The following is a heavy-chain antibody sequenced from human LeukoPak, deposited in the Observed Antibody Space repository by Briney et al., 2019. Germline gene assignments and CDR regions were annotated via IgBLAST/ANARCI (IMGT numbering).Heavy chain of an antibody. Sequence: NPSGTLSLTCAVSGGSISSSNWWSWVRQPPGKGLEWIGEINHSGSTNYNPSLKSRVTISVDTSKKQFSLKLSSVTAADTAVYYCVTYYFDSSGPKKNYWGQGTLVTVSS. J-gene: IGHJ4*02. CDR1: GGSISSSNW. V-gene: IGHV4-4*02. D-gene: IGHD3-22*01. CDR3: VTYYFDSSGPKKNY. CDR2: INHSGST.